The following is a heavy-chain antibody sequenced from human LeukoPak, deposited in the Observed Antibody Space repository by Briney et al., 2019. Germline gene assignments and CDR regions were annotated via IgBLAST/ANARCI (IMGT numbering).Heavy chain of an antibody. J-gene: IGHJ5*02. V-gene: IGHV3-7*05. Sequence: GGSLRLSCAASGFTFSSYWMSWVRQAPGKGLEWVANIKQDGSEKYYVDSVKGRFTISRDNAKNSLYLQMNSLRAEDTAVYYCARDSGSYGSSWYYLYWFDPRGQGTLVTVSS. CDR2: IKQDGSEK. CDR1: GFTFSSYW. CDR3: ARDSGSYGSSWYYLYWFDP. D-gene: IGHD6-13*01.